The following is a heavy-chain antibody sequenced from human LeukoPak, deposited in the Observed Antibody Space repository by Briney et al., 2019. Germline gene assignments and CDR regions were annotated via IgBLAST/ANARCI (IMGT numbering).Heavy chain of an antibody. V-gene: IGHV3-21*01. CDR2: LSTSSNYI. Sequence: GWALRLSCSASASVFRRLTMNGFRQSRGKGPEWVAGLSTSSNYIFYSESVKCGFNISGDNSKYTLFLDMTTLRDEDTAVYYCAATIHGSTSDGEGYYPKWFDPWGQGTVVTVSS. D-gene: IGHD3-3*01. CDR1: ASVFRRLT. CDR3: AATIHGSTSDGEGYYPKWFDP. J-gene: IGHJ5*01.